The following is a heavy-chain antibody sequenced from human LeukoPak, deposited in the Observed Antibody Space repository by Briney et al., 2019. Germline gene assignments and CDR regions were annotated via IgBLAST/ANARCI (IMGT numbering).Heavy chain of an antibody. D-gene: IGHD5-18*01. Sequence: GGSLRLSCAVSGITFSSYSMNWVRQAPGKGLEWVSSISSSSSYIYYADSVKGRFTISRDNAKNSLYLQMNSLRAEDTAVYYCARAKGVDTAMVTVYYGMDVWGQGTTVTVSS. V-gene: IGHV3-21*01. J-gene: IGHJ6*02. CDR1: GITFSSYS. CDR3: ARAKGVDTAMVTVYYGMDV. CDR2: ISSSSSYI.